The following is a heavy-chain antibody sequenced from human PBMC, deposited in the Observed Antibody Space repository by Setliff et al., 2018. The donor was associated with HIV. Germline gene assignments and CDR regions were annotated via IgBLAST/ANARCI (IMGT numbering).Heavy chain of an antibody. Sequence: SGPTLVNPTQTLTLTCTFSGFSLTTSGVGIYWIRQPPGKALEWLARIAWTDAKNYNTSLKTRLTVSWDTSKNQVVLTMTNMVPVDTGTYYCARIYGLSPPVWGQGTQVTVSS. D-gene: IGHD2-2*01. J-gene: IGHJ4*02. CDR1: GFSLTTSGVG. CDR3: ARIYGLSPPV. CDR2: IAWTDAK. V-gene: IGHV2-70*11.